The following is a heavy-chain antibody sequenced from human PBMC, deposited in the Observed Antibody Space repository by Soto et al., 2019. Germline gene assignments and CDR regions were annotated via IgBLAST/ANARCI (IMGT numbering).Heavy chain of an antibody. Sequence: GGSLSLSCTASGFTFSSYAMSWVRQPPGKGLEWVSAISGSGGSTYYAASVKGRFTISRDNSKNTLYLQMNSLRAEDTAVYYCAKDAGTPPYYFDDWGQGTLVTVSS. CDR1: GFTFSSYA. CDR3: AKDAGTPPYYFDD. D-gene: IGHD6-13*01. CDR2: ISGSGGST. J-gene: IGHJ4*01. V-gene: IGHV3-23*01.